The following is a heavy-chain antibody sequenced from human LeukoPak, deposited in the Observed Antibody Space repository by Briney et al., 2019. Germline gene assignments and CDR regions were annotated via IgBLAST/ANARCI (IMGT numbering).Heavy chain of an antibody. D-gene: IGHD5-18*01. J-gene: IGHJ4*02. CDR3: ARHLSGVTGYTYGRGIDY. CDR2: IKKDGSEK. CDR1: GFTVSSNS. V-gene: IGHV3-7*01. Sequence: GGSLRLSCTVSGFTVSSNSMSWVRQAPGKGLEWVANIKKDGSEKYYVVSVKGRFTISRDNAKKSLYLQMNSLRAEDTAVYYCARHLSGVTGYTYGRGIDYWGQGTLVTVSS.